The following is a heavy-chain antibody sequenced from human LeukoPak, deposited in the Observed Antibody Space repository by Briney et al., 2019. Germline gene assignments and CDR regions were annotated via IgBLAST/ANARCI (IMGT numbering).Heavy chain of an antibody. CDR3: ARGKIAAGGTFDY. J-gene: IGHJ4*02. CDR1: GGTFSSYA. Sequence: SVKVSCKASGGTFSSYAISWVRQAPGQGLEWMGRITPILGIANYAQKFQGRVTITADKSTSTAYMELSSLRSEDTAVYYCARGKIAAGGTFDYWGQGTLVTVSS. CDR2: ITPILGIA. D-gene: IGHD6-13*01. V-gene: IGHV1-69*04.